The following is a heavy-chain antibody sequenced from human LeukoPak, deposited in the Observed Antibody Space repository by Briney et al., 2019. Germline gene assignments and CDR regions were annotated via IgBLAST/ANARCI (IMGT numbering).Heavy chain of an antibody. CDR2: ISYDGRNK. CDR1: GSTFSSYG. D-gene: IGHD5-12*01. CDR3: AKDRGYSHGFEY. V-gene: IGHV3-30*18. J-gene: IGHJ4*02. Sequence: GRSLRLSCAASGSTFSSYGMHWVRQAPGKGLEWVAAISYDGRNKEYVDSVKGRFTISRDNSKNTLYLQMNSLRAEDTAVYYCAKDRGYSHGFEYWGQGTLVTVSS.